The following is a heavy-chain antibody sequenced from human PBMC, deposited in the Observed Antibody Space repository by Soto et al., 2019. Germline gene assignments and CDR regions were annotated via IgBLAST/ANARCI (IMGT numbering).Heavy chain of an antibody. CDR1: GYTFTGYD. V-gene: IGHV1-8*01. CDR3: ARGRWPRTGEFDY. J-gene: IGHJ4*02. CDR2: MNPNSGNS. Sequence: QVQLVQSGAEVKKPGASVKVSCKTSGYTFTGYDLNWVRQATGQGLEWMGWMNPNSGNSGYAQKFQGRVTMTRDTSISTAYMELSSLRSDDTALYYCARGRWPRTGEFDYWGQGTLVTVSS. D-gene: IGHD2-21*01.